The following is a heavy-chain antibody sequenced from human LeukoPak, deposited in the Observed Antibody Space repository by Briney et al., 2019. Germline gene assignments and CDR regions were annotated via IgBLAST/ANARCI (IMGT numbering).Heavy chain of an antibody. CDR3: ARGGYCSSSICYSLNAFDI. CDR2: ISSSGTTI. J-gene: IGHJ3*02. D-gene: IGHD2-2*01. CDR1: GFTFSSYD. V-gene: IGHV3-48*03. Sequence: GESLTLSCAASGFTFSSYDMNWVRQPPGKGLEWVSYISSSGTTIYYADSVKGRFTISRDNAMNSLYLQMNSLRAEDTVVYYCARGGYCSSSICYSLNAFDIWGQGTMFTVSS.